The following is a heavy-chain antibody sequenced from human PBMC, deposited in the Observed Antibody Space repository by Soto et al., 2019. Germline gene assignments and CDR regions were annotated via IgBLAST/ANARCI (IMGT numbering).Heavy chain of an antibody. V-gene: IGHV4-61*01. CDR2: IYYSGST. J-gene: IGHJ6*02. CDR1: GGSVSSGSDY. CDR3: ATLAMVRGRYYGMDV. Sequence: SENLSLTYTVSGGSVSSGSDYWSRIRQQPGKGLEWIGYIYYSGSTNYNPSLKSRVTISVDTSKNQFSLKLSSVTAADTAVYYCATLAMVRGRYYGMDVWGQGTTVT. D-gene: IGHD3-10*01.